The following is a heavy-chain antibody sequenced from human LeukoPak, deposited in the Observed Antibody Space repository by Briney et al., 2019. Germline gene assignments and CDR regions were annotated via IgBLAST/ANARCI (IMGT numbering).Heavy chain of an antibody. D-gene: IGHD3-22*01. CDR2: MNPNSGNT. V-gene: IGHV1-8*01. Sequence: ASVKVSCKASGYAFTSYDINWVRQATGQGLEWMGWMNPNSGNTGYAQKFQGRVTMTRNTSISTAYMELSSLRSEDTAVYYCARDYYDRYAFDIWGQGTTVTVSS. CDR3: ARDYYDRYAFDI. J-gene: IGHJ3*02. CDR1: GYAFTSYD.